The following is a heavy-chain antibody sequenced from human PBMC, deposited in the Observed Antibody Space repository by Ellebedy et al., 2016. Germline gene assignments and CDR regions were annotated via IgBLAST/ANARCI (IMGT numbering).Heavy chain of an antibody. CDR2: ISYDGSNK. CDR1: GFTFSSYG. CDR3: AGRGFWSGYYKGRVY. V-gene: IGHV3-30*03. D-gene: IGHD3-3*01. J-gene: IGHJ4*02. Sequence: GGSLRLXXAASGFTFSSYGMHWVRQAPGKGLEWVAVISYDGSNKYYADSVKGRFTISRDNSKNTLYLQMNSLRAEDTAVYYCAGRGFWSGYYKGRVYWGQGSLVTVSS.